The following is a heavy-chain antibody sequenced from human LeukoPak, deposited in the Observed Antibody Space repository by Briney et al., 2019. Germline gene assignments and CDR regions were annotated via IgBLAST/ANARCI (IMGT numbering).Heavy chain of an antibody. J-gene: IGHJ6*02. CDR1: GGSFSGYY. CDR3: ARAVTTVLYYYYYCGMDV. CDR2: INHSGST. D-gene: IGHD4-17*01. Sequence: PSETLSLTCAVYGGSFSGYYWSWIRQPPGKGLEWIGEINHSGSTNYNPSLKSRVTISVDTSKNQFSLKLSSVTAADTAVYYCARAVTTVLYYYYYCGMDVWGQGTTVTVSS. V-gene: IGHV4-34*01.